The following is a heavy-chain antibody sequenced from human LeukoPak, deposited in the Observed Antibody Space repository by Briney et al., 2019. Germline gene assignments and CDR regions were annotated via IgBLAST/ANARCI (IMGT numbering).Heavy chain of an antibody. V-gene: IGHV3-74*01. D-gene: IGHD3-10*01. CDR1: GFRFSSHW. J-gene: IGHJ4*02. CDR3: ARGGSPFY. Sequence: GGSLRLSCAGSGFRFSSHWLHWVRPIPGEGLEWVARINGDGIAINYADSVKGRFTISRDNAKNTVYLQMNSLRVEDTAVFYCARGGSPFYWGRGTPVTVSS. CDR2: INGDGIAI.